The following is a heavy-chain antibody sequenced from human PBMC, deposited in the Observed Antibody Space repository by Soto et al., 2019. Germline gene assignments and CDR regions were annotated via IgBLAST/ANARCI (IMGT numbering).Heavy chain of an antibody. D-gene: IGHD6-13*01. V-gene: IGHV4-4*02. J-gene: IGHJ4*02. Sequence: QVQLQESGPGLVKPSGTLSLTCAVSGGSISTSNWWSWVRQPPGKGLEWIGEVYRTGSTNYNPSLESRQTISVDKSKNHFSLKLTSVTAADTAVYYCARARATIAAAAIFDCWGQGTLVTVSS. CDR3: ARARATIAAAAIFDC. CDR2: VYRTGST. CDR1: GGSISTSNW.